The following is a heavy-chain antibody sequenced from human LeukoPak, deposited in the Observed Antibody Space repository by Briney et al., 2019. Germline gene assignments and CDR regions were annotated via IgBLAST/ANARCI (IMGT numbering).Heavy chain of an antibody. Sequence: GGSLRLSCAASGFTFSNHGMHWVRQAPGKGLEWVSSISSSSNYIYYADSVKGRFTISRDNAKNSLYLQMNSLRAEDTAVYYCARWGKVIIQTYSYYFMDVWGKGTTVTVSS. CDR3: ARWGKVIIQTYSYYFMDV. V-gene: IGHV3-21*01. CDR1: GFTFSNHG. CDR2: ISSSSNYI. D-gene: IGHD3-22*01. J-gene: IGHJ6*03.